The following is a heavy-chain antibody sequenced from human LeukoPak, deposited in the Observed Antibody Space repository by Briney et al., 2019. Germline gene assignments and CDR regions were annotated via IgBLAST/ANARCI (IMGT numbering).Heavy chain of an antibody. CDR2: INPSGGST. Sequence: ASVKVSCKASGYAFSRYYMHWVRQAPGKGLEWMGIINPSGGSTNYAQKFQGRVTMTRDTITSTIYMELSSLRSEDTAVYYCARVGYYPDNDAFDIWGQGTMVTVSS. V-gene: IGHV1-46*01. D-gene: IGHD2/OR15-2a*01. J-gene: IGHJ3*02. CDR1: GYAFSRYY. CDR3: ARVGYYPDNDAFDI.